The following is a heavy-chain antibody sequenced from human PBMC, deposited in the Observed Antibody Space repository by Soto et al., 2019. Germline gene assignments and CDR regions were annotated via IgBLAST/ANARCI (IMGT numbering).Heavy chain of an antibody. J-gene: IGHJ6*03. Sequence: SETLSLTCAVYGGSFSGYYWSWIRQPPGKGLEWIGEINHSGSTNYNPSLKSRVTISVDTSKNQFSLKLSSVTAADTAVYYCARGYPTTYYYYYYMDVWGKGTTVTVSS. CDR1: GGSFSGYY. V-gene: IGHV4-34*01. CDR2: INHSGST. D-gene: IGHD5-12*01. CDR3: ARGYPTTYYYYYYMDV.